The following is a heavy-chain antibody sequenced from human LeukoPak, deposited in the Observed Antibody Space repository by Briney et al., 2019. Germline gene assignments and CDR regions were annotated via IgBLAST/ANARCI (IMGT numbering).Heavy chain of an antibody. D-gene: IGHD3-10*01. Sequence: ASVKVSCKASGYTFTNYGISWVRQAPGQGLEWMGWISAYNGNTHYAHTLQGRVTMTTDTPTSTAYMELKGLRSDDTAVYYCARGGHRRYYYTSGSAFDPWGQGTLVTVSS. V-gene: IGHV1-18*01. CDR3: ARGGHRRYYYTSGSAFDP. CDR2: ISAYNGNT. CDR1: GYTFTNYG. J-gene: IGHJ5*02.